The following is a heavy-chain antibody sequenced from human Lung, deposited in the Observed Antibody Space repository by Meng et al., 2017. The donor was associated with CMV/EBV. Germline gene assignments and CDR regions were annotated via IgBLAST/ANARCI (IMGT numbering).Heavy chain of an antibody. CDR3: ARGRRGGFLEWLLSGNWFDP. Sequence: SXTLSLXCAVYGGSFSGYYWSWIRQPPRKGLEWIGEINHSGSTNYNPSLKSRVTISVDTSKNQFSLKLSSVTAADTAVYYCARGRRGGFLEWLLSGNWFDPWXQGTLVTVSS. V-gene: IGHV4-34*01. J-gene: IGHJ5*02. CDR1: GGSFSGYY. CDR2: INHSGST. D-gene: IGHD3-3*01.